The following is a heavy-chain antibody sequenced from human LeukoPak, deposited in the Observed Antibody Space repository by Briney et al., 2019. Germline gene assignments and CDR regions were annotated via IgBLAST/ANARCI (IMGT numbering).Heavy chain of an antibody. Sequence: ASVKVSCKASGYTFSNHYMHWVRQAPGQGLEWMGIINPSGGNANYAQEFQGRVTLTRDTSTSTVYMELSSLRSEDTAIYYCARERDSSSSSGYWGQGTLVTVSS. V-gene: IGHV1-46*01. CDR1: GYTFSNHY. CDR2: INPSGGNA. J-gene: IGHJ4*02. D-gene: IGHD6-13*01. CDR3: ARERDSSSSSGY.